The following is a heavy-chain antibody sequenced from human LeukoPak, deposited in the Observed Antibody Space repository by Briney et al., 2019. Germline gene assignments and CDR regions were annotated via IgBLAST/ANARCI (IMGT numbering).Heavy chain of an antibody. CDR2: ITSDGSST. J-gene: IGHJ5*02. CDR3: AKVTYGSGSPHPKGSRWFGP. D-gene: IGHD3-10*01. Sequence: GGSLRLSCAASGFTFSGYWMHWVRQAPGKGLVWVSRITSDGSSTSYADSVKGRFAISRDNSKNTLYLQMNSLRAEDTAVYYCAKVTYGSGSPHPKGSRWFGPWGQGTLVTVSS. V-gene: IGHV3-74*01. CDR1: GFTFSGYW.